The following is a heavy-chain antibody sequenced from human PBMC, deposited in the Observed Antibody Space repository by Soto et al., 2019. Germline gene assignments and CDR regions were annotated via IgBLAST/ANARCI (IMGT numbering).Heavy chain of an antibody. V-gene: IGHV3-74*01. CDR2: INSDGSST. Sequence: EVQLVESGGGLVQPGGSLRLSCAASGFTFSSYWMHWVRQAPGKGLVWVSRINSDGSSTSYADSVKGRFTISRDNAKNTLYLQMNSLRAEDTAVYYCARAATIFGVFTNDAFDIWGQGTMVAVSS. J-gene: IGHJ3*02. CDR1: GFTFSSYW. D-gene: IGHD3-3*01. CDR3: ARAATIFGVFTNDAFDI.